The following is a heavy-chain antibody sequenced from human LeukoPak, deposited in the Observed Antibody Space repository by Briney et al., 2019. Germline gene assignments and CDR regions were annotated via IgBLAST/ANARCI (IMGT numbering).Heavy chain of an antibody. V-gene: IGHV3-48*04. CDR3: AREGVVVPVTYFDY. D-gene: IGHD2-2*01. CDR1: GFTFSNYA. Sequence: GGSLRLSCAGSGFTFSNYAMNWVRQAPGKGLEWVSYISSSSSTIYYADSVKGRFAISRDNAKNSLYLQMNSLRAEDTAVYYCAREGVVVPVTYFDYWGQGTLVTVSS. J-gene: IGHJ4*02. CDR2: ISSSSSTI.